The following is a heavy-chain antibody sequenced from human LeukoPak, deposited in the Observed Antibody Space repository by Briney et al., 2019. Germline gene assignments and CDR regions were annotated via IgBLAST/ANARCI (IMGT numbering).Heavy chain of an antibody. D-gene: IGHD6-6*01. CDR3: ARELSIAKDFDY. Sequence: GSLRLSCAASGFTFSTYAMHWVRQAPGKGLEWVAVISYDGSNKYYADSVKGRFTISRDNSKNTLYLQMSSLRAEDTAVYSCARELSIAKDFDYWGQGTLVTVSS. J-gene: IGHJ4*02. CDR2: ISYDGSNK. CDR1: GFTFSTYA. V-gene: IGHV3-30-3*01.